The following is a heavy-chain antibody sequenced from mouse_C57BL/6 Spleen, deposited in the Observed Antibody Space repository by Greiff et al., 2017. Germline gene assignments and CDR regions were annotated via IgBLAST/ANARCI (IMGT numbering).Heavy chain of an antibody. CDR1: GFTFSDYG. CDR3: ARETDGYYAMDY. D-gene: IGHD2-3*01. J-gene: IGHJ4*01. Sequence: EVQLVESGGGLVKPGGSLKLSCAASGFTFSDYGMHWVRQAPEKGLEWVAYISSGSSTIYYADTVKGRFTISRDNAKNTLCLQMTSLRSEDTAMYYCARETDGYYAMDYWGQGTSVTVSS. CDR2: ISSGSSTI. V-gene: IGHV5-17*01.